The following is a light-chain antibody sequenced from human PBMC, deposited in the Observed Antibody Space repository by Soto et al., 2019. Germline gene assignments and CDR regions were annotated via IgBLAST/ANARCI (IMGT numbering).Light chain of an antibody. J-gene: IGKJ5*01. CDR1: ERVSSYY. CDR3: QQYGSSLSIT. CDR2: GAS. Sequence: ETVLTQSPGTLSLSPGERATVSCRASERVSSYYLAWYQQKPGQAPRLLIFGASSRDTGIPDRFSGSGSGTNFTLTISRLEPEDSAVYYCQQYGSSLSITFGQGTRLEI. V-gene: IGKV3-20*01.